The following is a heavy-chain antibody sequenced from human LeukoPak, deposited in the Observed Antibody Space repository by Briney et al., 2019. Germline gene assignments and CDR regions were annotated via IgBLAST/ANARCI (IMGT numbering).Heavy chain of an antibody. CDR1: GFTFSSYA. CDR2: ISYDGSNK. D-gene: IGHD1-14*01. Sequence: GGSLRLSCAASGFTFSSYARHWVRQAPGKGLEWVAVISYDGSNKYYADSVKGRFTISRDNSKNTLYLQMNSLRAEDTAVYYCARRGIWHLDYWGQGTLVTVSS. J-gene: IGHJ4*02. CDR3: ARRGIWHLDY. V-gene: IGHV3-30-3*01.